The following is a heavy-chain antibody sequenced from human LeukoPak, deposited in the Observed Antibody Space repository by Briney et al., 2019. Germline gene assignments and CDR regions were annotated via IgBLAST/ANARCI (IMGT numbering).Heavy chain of an antibody. V-gene: IGHV3-74*03. Sequence: GGSLRLSCAASGFTFSSSWMQWVRQAPGQGLVWVSRINSDESVTTYTNSVKGRFTISRDNAKNTLYQQMNSLRAEDTAMYYCVRSRFTTSSFDYWGQGTLVTVSS. D-gene: IGHD2-2*01. CDR2: INSDESVT. CDR3: VRSRFTTSSFDY. CDR1: GFTFSSSW. J-gene: IGHJ4*02.